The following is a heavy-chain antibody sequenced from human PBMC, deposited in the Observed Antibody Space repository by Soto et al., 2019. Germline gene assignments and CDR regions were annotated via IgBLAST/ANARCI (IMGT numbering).Heavy chain of an antibody. CDR1: GYTFISYY. CDR2: INPSNAYT. D-gene: IGHD4-17*01. J-gene: IGHJ4*02. Sequence: ASVKVSCKASGYTFISYYIHWVRQAPGQGLEWMGLINPSNAYTDYAQKFQGRVTLTRDTSTSTAYMELSSLRSEDTAVYYCARDPFYGDYGTSPADDYWGQGTLVTVSS. CDR3: ARDPFYGDYGTSPADDY. V-gene: IGHV1-46*01.